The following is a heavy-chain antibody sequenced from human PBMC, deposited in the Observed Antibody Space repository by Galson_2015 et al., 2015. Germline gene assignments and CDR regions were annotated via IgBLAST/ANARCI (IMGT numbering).Heavy chain of an antibody. J-gene: IGHJ4*02. CDR3: ARASGSGYDH. CDR1: GYSFTSYY. V-gene: IGHV1-46*01. D-gene: IGHD5-12*01. Sequence: QSGAEVKKPGESLKISCKGSGYSFTSYYMHWVRQAPGQGLEWMGIINPSGGSTSYAQKFQGRVTMTRDTSTSTVYMELSSLRSEDTAVYYCARASGSGYDHWGQGTLVTVSS. CDR2: INPSGGST.